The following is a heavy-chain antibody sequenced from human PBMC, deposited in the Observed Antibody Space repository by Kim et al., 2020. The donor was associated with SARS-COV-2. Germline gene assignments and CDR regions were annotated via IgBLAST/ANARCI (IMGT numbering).Heavy chain of an antibody. CDR2: INHSGST. CDR3: ARGYSSILTGYQIDY. CDR1: GGSFSGYY. Sequence: SETLSLTCAVYGGSFSGYYWSWIRQPPGKGLEWIWEINHSGSTNYNPSLKSRVTISVDTSKNQFSLKLSSVTAADTAVYYCARGYSSILTGYQIDYWGQGTLVTVSS. V-gene: IGHV4-34*01. J-gene: IGHJ4*02. D-gene: IGHD3-9*01.